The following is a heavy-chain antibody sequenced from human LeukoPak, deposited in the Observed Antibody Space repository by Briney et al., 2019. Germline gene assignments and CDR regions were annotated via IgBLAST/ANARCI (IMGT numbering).Heavy chain of an antibody. D-gene: IGHD3-10*01. CDR2: ISYDGSNK. Sequence: HGGSLRLSCAASGFTFSSYAMHWVRQAPGKGLEWVAVISYDGSNKYYADSVKGRFTISRDNSKNTLYLQMNSLRAEDTAIYYCARDRWELGAFDIWGQGTMVTVSS. CDR1: GFTFSSYA. CDR3: ARDRWELGAFDI. V-gene: IGHV3-30*14. J-gene: IGHJ3*02.